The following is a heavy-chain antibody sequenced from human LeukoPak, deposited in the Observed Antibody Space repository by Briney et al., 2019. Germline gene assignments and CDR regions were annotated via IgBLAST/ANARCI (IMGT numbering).Heavy chain of an antibody. CDR1: GYTFTSYF. CDR3: ATAKFGGNSYFDY. CDR2: INPSGGST. V-gene: IGHV1-46*01. Sequence: ASVKVSCKASGYTFTSYFIHWVRQAPGQGLEWMGVINPSGGSTNYAQKFQGRVTMTRDTSTSTVYMELSSLRSEDTAVYYCATAKFGGNSYFDYWGQGTLVTVSS. J-gene: IGHJ4*02. D-gene: IGHD4-23*01.